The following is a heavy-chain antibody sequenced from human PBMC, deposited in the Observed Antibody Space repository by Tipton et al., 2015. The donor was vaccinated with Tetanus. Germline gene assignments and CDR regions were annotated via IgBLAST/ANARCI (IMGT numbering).Heavy chain of an antibody. Sequence: SLRLSCAASGFTFSSYWMHWVRQAPGKGLEWVSHIYSDGASSMYADSVKGRFTISRDNAKNTLYLQMNSLRVEDTAVYYCVRYGWLISTYGGQGTLATVSS. D-gene: IGHD3-10*01. CDR1: GFTFSSYW. CDR2: IYSDGASS. CDR3: VRYGWLISTY. J-gene: IGHJ1*01. V-gene: IGHV3-74*03.